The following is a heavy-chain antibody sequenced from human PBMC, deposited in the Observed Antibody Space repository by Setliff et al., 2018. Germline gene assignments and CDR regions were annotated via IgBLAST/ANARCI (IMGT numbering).Heavy chain of an antibody. CDR1: GFTFSSYW. CDR2: INSDGSTT. CDR3: VRDRWKVMVNEGDDAFDL. Sequence: PGGSLRLSCAASGFTFSSYWMHWVRQAPGRGLVWVSRINSDGSTTNYADSVKGRFTISRDNAKNTLYLQMNSLRAEDTAVHYCVRDRWKVMVNEGDDAFDLWGQGTMVTVSS. D-gene: IGHD5-18*01. J-gene: IGHJ3*01. V-gene: IGHV3-74*01.